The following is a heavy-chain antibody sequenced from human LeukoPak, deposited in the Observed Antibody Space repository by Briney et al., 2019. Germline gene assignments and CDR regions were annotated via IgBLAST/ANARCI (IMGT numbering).Heavy chain of an antibody. D-gene: IGHD4-23*01. Sequence: GGSLRLSCAASGFTFSSYWMHWVRQAPGKGLVWVSRINSDGSGTIYADPVRGRFTISRDNAKNTLYLQVNSLRAEDTAVYYCARTEGTVAYDSWGQGTLVTVSP. CDR3: ARTEGTVAYDS. CDR1: GFTFSSYW. CDR2: INSDGSGT. V-gene: IGHV3-74*01. J-gene: IGHJ5*01.